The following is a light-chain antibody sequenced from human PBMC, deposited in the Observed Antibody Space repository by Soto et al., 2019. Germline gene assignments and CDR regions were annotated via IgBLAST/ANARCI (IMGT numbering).Light chain of an antibody. CDR3: QQSHSTIT. CDR1: QSISSY. CDR2: AAS. V-gene: IGKV1-39*01. Sequence: DIQMPQSPSSVSASVGDRVTITCRASQSISSYLNWYQQKPGKAPKLLIYAASSLQSGVPSRFSGSGSGTDFTLTISSLQPEDFATYYCQQSHSTITFGQGTRLGIK. J-gene: IGKJ5*01.